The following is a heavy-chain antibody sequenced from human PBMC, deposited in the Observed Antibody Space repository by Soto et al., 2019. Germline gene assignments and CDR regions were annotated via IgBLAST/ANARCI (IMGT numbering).Heavy chain of an antibody. CDR2: IYYSGST. V-gene: IGHV4-31*03. J-gene: IGHJ5*02. Sequence: QVQLQESGPGLVKPSQTLSLTCTVSGGSISSGDYYWSWIRQHPGKGLEWIGYIYYSGSTYYNPSLKGRVTLSXDXAKNQFSLKLSSVTAADTAVYYCARWWSGSRQGFDPWGQGTLVTVSS. CDR1: GGSISSGDYY. D-gene: IGHD3-3*01. CDR3: ARWWSGSRQGFDP.